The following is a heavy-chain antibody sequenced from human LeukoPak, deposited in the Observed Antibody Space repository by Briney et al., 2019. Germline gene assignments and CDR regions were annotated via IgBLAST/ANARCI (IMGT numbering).Heavy chain of an antibody. V-gene: IGHV3-74*01. Sequence: SGGSLRLSCAASGFTFSFYCMHWVRQAPGKGPMWVSRICPDGTGISYADSVKARFTTSRDNAKNTVYLQMNSLREEDTAVYYCVRDFRSADYWGQGTLVTVSS. CDR3: VRDFRSADY. J-gene: IGHJ4*02. CDR1: GFTFSFYC. CDR2: ICPDGTGI.